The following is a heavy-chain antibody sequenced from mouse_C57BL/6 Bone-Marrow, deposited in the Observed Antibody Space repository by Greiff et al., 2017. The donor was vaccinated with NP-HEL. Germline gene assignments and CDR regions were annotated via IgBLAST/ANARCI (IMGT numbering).Heavy chain of an antibody. CDR3: RGYYGSSHFDY. CDR1: GYTFTSYW. J-gene: IGHJ2*01. CDR2: IYPGSGST. D-gene: IGHD1-1*01. V-gene: IGHV1-55*01. Sequence: QVQLKQSGAELVKPGASVKMSCKASGYTFTSYWITWVKQRPGQGLEWIGDIYPGSGSTNYNEKFKSKATLTVDTSSSTAYMQLSSLTSEDSAVYYCRGYYGSSHFDYWGQGTTLTVSS.